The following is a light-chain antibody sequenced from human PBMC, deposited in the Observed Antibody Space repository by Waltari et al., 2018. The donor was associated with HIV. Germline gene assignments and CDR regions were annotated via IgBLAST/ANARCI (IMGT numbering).Light chain of an antibody. Sequence: QSVLTQPPSASGAPGQRVTIYCSGSTPDIRSSNVTWYQQFSRAAPKLLIYADAQRPSGVPDRFSGSKSGTSASLVISGLQSEDEADYYCSTWDERLNGVVFGGGTRLTVV. V-gene: IGLV1-44*01. J-gene: IGLJ2*01. CDR3: STWDERLNGVV. CDR2: ADA. CDR1: TPDIRSSN.